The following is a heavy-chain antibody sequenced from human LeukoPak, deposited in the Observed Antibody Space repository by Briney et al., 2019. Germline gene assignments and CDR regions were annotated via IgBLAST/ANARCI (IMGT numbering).Heavy chain of an antibody. CDR3: ARAPPDVDTTMAMDH. CDR1: GFTLTTYA. CDR2: IYSGGST. Sequence: QPGGSLRLSCAASGFTLTTYAMSWVRQAPGKGLEWVSVIYSGGSTSYADSVKGRFTISRDNSKNTVFLQMNSLRAEDTALYYCARAPPDVDTTMAMDHWGRGTLVTVSS. J-gene: IGHJ4*02. D-gene: IGHD5-18*01. V-gene: IGHV3-53*01.